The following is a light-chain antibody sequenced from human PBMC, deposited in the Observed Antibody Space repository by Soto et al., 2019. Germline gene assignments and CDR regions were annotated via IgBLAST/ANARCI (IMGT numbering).Light chain of an antibody. V-gene: IGKV3-15*01. CDR2: GAS. J-gene: IGKJ1*01. Sequence: ERVMTQSPGTLSVSPGERATLSCRASQSVSSNLAWYQQKPGQAPRLLIYGASTRATGIPARFSSSESGTEFTLTISSLQSEDFAVYYCQQYNNWPWTFGQGTKVEIK. CDR3: QQYNNWPWT. CDR1: QSVSSN.